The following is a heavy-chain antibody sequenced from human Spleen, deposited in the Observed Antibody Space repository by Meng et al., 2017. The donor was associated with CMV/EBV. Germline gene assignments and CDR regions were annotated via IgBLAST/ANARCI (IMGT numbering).Heavy chain of an antibody. D-gene: IGHD3-10*01. J-gene: IGHJ3*02. Sequence: GESLKISCAASGFTFSNYAMSWVRQAPGKGLEWVSAISGSGGSTYYADSVKGRFTISRDTSKNTLYLQMNSLRAEDTAVYYCVKVRRLGYYGWGCYLWVAFDIWGQGTMVTVSS. CDR2: ISGSGGST. V-gene: IGHV3-23*01. CDR1: GFTFSNYA. CDR3: VKVRRLGYYGWGCYLWVAFDI.